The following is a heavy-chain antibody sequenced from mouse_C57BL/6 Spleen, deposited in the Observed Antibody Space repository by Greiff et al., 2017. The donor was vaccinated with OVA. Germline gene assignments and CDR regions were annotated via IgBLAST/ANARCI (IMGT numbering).Heavy chain of an antibody. CDR3: TTGYS. Sequence: VQLQQSGAELVRPGASVKLSCTASGFNIKDDYMHWVKQRPEQGLAWSGWNDPENGDTEYASKFQGKATITADKSSNTAYLQLSSLTSEDTAVYYCTTGYSWCQGTTLTVSS. CDR1: GFNIKDDY. CDR2: NDPENGDT. V-gene: IGHV14-4*01. J-gene: IGHJ2*01.